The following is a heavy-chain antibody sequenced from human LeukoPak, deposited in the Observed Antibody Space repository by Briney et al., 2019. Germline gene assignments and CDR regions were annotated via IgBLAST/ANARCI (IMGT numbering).Heavy chain of an antibody. V-gene: IGHV3-30*04. CDR1: GFTFSSYA. CDR2: ISYDGSNK. CDR3: AKGITLSFDYGPDY. J-gene: IGHJ4*02. D-gene: IGHD4-17*01. Sequence: GRSLRLSCAASGFTFSSYAMHWVRQAPGKGLEWVAVISYDGSNKYYADSVKGRFTISRDNSKNTLYLQMNSLRAEDTAVYYCAKGITLSFDYGPDYWGQGTLVTVSS.